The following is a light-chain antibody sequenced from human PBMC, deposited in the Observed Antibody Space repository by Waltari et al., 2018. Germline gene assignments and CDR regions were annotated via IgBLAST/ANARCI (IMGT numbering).Light chain of an antibody. CDR2: AAS. Sequence: DIQMTQSPFSLSASVGDRVTITCWASQSISNYLNWYQQKPGKAPKLLMYAASSLQSGVPSRFSGSGSGTAFTLTISSLQPEDFATYYCQQSYSTPYTFGQGTKLEIK. CDR3: QQSYSTPYT. V-gene: IGKV1-39*01. J-gene: IGKJ2*01. CDR1: QSISNY.